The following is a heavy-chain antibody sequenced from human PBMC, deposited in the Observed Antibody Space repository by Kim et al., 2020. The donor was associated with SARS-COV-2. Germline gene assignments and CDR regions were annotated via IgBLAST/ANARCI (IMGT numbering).Heavy chain of an antibody. CDR1: GYTFTSYY. CDR3: AREEGAVVVTAIPEGFGY. CDR2: INPSGGST. D-gene: IGHD2-21*02. Sequence: ASVKVSCKASGYTFTSYYMHWVRQAPGQGLEWMGIINPSGGSTSYAQKFQGRVTMTRDTSTSTVYMELSSLRSEDTAVYYCAREEGAVVVTAIPEGFGYWGQGTLVTVSS. J-gene: IGHJ4*02. V-gene: IGHV1-46*01.